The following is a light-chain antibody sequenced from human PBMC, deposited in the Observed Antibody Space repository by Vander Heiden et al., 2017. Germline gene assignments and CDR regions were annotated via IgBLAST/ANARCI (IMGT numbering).Light chain of an antibody. Sequence: ELTHPPPVPVPPGQTATISCSGDALPDQYAYWYQQKPGQAPLLMIYKDSERPSGVPERFSGSSSGKIATLTISGVQADDEADYYCQSTDSTGTKVVFGGGTRLTVL. CDR3: QSTDSTGTKVV. CDR1: ALPDQY. CDR2: KDS. V-gene: IGLV3-25*03. J-gene: IGLJ2*01.